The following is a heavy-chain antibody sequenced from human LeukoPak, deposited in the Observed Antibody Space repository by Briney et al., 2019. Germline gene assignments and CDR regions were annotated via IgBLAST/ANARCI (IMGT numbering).Heavy chain of an antibody. D-gene: IGHD4-17*01. J-gene: IGHJ4*02. Sequence: GGSLRLSCAASGFTFSSYGMHWVRQAPGKGLEWVAFIRYDGSNKYYADSLKGRFTISRDNSKNTLYLQMNSLRAEDTAVYYCANAITVTTTVSGGNFDYWGQGTLVTVSS. CDR2: IRYDGSNK. V-gene: IGHV3-30*02. CDR3: ANAITVTTTVSGGNFDY. CDR1: GFTFSSYG.